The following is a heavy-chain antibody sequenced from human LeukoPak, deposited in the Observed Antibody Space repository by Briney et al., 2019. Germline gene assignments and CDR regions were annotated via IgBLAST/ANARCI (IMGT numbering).Heavy chain of an antibody. J-gene: IGHJ4*02. V-gene: IGHV3-23*01. CDR1: RFTFDSYA. CDR3: AKETGPFSY. CDR2: ISRGGDTT. Sequence: PGASLRLSCAVSRFTFDSYALSRVPQAPGMGLEWVSVISRGGDTTYYAYSVKGRFTISRDNSKNTVYLQMNSLRAEDTAVYYCAKETGPFSYWGQGTLVTVSS. D-gene: IGHD7-27*01.